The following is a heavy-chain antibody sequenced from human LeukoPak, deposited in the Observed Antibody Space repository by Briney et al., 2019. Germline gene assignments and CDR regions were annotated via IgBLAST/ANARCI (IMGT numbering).Heavy chain of an antibody. D-gene: IGHD2-2*01. Sequence: GGSLRLSCAASGFIFSTSSMNWVRQAPGRGREWISYIRGSSTTIYYADSVKGRFTISRDNAKNSVYLQMDSLRAEDTAEYFCARDSRSHCGTAACYGPYFDYWGQGTLVTVSS. V-gene: IGHV3-48*01. CDR3: ARDSRSHCGTAACYGPYFDY. J-gene: IGHJ4*02. CDR2: IRGSSTTI. CDR1: GFIFSTSS.